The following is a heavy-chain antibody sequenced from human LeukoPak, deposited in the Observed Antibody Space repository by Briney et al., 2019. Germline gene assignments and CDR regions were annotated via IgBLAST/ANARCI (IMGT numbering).Heavy chain of an antibody. J-gene: IGHJ4*02. CDR3: AKVWWLIRGFDC. D-gene: IGHD6-19*01. Sequence: PGGSLRLSCAASGFTFSSHAMTWVRQAPGKGLDWVSTIGSGGSVYYGNSVKGRFTISRDNSKDTMYLQMNSLRAEDTAVYYCAKVWWLIRGFDCWGQGILATVSS. V-gene: IGHV3-23*01. CDR2: IGSGGSV. CDR1: GFTFSSHA.